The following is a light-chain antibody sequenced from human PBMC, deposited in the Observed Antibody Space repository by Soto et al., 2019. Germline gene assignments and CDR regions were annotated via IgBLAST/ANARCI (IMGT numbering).Light chain of an antibody. V-gene: IGKV1-5*03. J-gene: IGKJ4*01. Sequence: DIQMTQSPSTLSASVGDRVTITCRASQNIDTWVAWYQQKPGKAPKLLIYEASTLKSWVPSRFSGSGSETEFTITISGLPPDDFATYYCQQYNYYPTFGGGTKVEIK. CDR3: QQYNYYPT. CDR2: EAS. CDR1: QNIDTW.